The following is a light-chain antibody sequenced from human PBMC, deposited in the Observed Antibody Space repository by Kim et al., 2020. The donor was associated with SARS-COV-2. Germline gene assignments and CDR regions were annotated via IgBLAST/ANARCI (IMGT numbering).Light chain of an antibody. V-gene: IGLV1-44*01. CDR1: SSNIGINT. J-gene: IGLJ1*01. Sequence: GQMVTMSCSGSSSNIGINTVNWYQQLPGTAPKLLIHTNNQRPSGVPDRFSGSKSGTSASLAISGLQSEDEGDYYCAAWDDSLNGYVFGTGTKVTVL. CDR2: TNN. CDR3: AAWDDSLNGYV.